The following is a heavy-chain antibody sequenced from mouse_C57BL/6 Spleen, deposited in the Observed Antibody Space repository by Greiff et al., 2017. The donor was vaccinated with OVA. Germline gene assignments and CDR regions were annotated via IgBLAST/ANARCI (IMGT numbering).Heavy chain of an antibody. V-gene: IGHV1-15*01. CDR3: TRSYGSSHFDY. D-gene: IGHD1-1*01. Sequence: VQGVESGAELVRPGASVTLSCKASGYTFTDYEMHWVKQTPVHGLEWIGAIDPETGGTAYNQKFKGKAILTADKSSSTAYMELRSLTSEDSAVYYCTRSYGSSHFDYWGQGTTLTVSS. CDR1: GYTFTDYE. J-gene: IGHJ2*01. CDR2: IDPETGGT.